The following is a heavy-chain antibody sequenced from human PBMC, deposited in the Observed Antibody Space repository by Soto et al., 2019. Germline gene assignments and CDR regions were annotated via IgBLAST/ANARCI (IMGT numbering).Heavy chain of an antibody. D-gene: IGHD1-26*01. V-gene: IGHV3-30-3*01. CDR3: ARDRRGSYRDLLWY. Sequence: GGSLRLSCAASGFTFSSYAMHWVRQAPGKGLEWVAVISYDGSNKYYADSVKGRFTISRDNSKNTLYLQMNSLRAEDTAVYYCARDRRGSYRDLLWYWGQGTLVTVSS. CDR1: GFTFSSYA. J-gene: IGHJ4*02. CDR2: ISYDGSNK.